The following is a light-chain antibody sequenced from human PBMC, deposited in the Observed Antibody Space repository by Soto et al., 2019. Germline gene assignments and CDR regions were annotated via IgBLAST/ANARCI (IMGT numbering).Light chain of an antibody. J-gene: IGLJ2*01. CDR1: TSDVGRYDF. CDR3: SSYAGDDNYVV. Sequence: QSALTQPPSASGSPGQSVTISCTGTTSDVGRYDFVSWYQHHPGEAPKLMIYEVTKRPSGVPDRFSGSKSGNTASLTVSGLQAEDEGDYYCSSYAGDDNYVVFGGGTKLTVL. CDR2: EVT. V-gene: IGLV2-8*01.